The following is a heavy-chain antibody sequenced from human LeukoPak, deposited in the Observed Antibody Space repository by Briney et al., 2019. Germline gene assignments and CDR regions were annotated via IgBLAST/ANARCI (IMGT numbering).Heavy chain of an antibody. V-gene: IGHV4-31*03. Sequence: PSETLSLTCTVSGGSISSGGYYWSWIRQHPGKGLEWIGYIYYSGSTYYNPSLKSRVTISVGTSKNQFSLKLSSVTAADTAVYYCARAFIGTGPLFDYWGQGTLVTVSS. CDR1: GGSISSGGYY. CDR2: IYYSGST. D-gene: IGHD1-14*01. CDR3: ARAFIGTGPLFDY. J-gene: IGHJ4*02.